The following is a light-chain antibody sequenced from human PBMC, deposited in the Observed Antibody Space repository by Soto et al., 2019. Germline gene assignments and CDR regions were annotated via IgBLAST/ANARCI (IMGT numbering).Light chain of an antibody. J-gene: IGKJ2*01. Sequence: EIVLTQSPATLSLSPGERATLSCRASQSVSSYLAWYQQKPGQAPRLLIYDASSRATGIPARFSGSGSGTDFTLTISSLEPEDFAVYYCQQRGYTSGQGTKLEIK. CDR1: QSVSSY. CDR2: DAS. CDR3: QQRGYT. V-gene: IGKV3-11*01.